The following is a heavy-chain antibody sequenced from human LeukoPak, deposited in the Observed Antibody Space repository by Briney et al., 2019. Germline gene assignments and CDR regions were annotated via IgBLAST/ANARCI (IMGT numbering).Heavy chain of an antibody. Sequence: GGSLRLSCAASGFTFSSYSVNWVRQAPGKGLEWVGRIRSNSDGGTIDYAAPVKGRFTLSRDDSKTTLYLQMNSLQTEDTAVYYCATDFYDSTWGQGTLVTVSS. V-gene: IGHV3-15*07. CDR1: GFTFSSYS. D-gene: IGHD3-22*01. CDR3: ATDFYDST. CDR2: IRSNSDGGTI. J-gene: IGHJ5*02.